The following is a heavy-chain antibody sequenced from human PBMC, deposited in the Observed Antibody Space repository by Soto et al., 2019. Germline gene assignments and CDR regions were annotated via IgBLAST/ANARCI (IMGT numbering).Heavy chain of an antibody. CDR3: ARGPTYLTGYYSGVFDY. J-gene: IGHJ4*02. Sequence: SETLSLTCAVYGGSFSGYYWSWIRQPPGNGREWIGEINHSGSTNYNPSLKSRVTISVDTSKNQFSLKLSSVTAADPAVYYGARGPTYLTGYYSGVFDYWGQGTLVTVS. CDR2: INHSGST. V-gene: IGHV4-34*01. D-gene: IGHD3-9*01. CDR1: GGSFSGYY.